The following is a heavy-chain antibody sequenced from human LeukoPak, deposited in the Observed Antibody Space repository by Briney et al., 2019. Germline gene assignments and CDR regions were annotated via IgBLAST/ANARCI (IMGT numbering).Heavy chain of an antibody. CDR1: GYTFTSYY. Sequence: GASVKVSCRASGYTFTSYYMHWVRQAPGQGLEWMGIINPSGGSTSYAQKFQGRVTMTRDTSTSTVYMELSSLRSEDTAVYYCARVPVGGVDWFDPWGQGTLVTVSS. J-gene: IGHJ5*02. D-gene: IGHD2-15*01. V-gene: IGHV1-46*01. CDR3: ARVPVGGVDWFDP. CDR2: INPSGGST.